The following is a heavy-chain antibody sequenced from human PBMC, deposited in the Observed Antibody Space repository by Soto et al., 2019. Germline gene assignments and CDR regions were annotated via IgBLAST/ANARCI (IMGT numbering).Heavy chain of an antibody. CDR1: GYTFTSYD. V-gene: IGHV1-8*01. Sequence: ASVKVSCKASGYTFTSYDINWVRQATGQGLEWMGWMNPNSGNTGYAQKFQGRVTMTRNTSISTAYMELSSLRSEDTAVYYCARHIAVAGGFDYWGQGTLVTVPQ. CDR3: ARHIAVAGGFDY. CDR2: MNPNSGNT. J-gene: IGHJ4*02. D-gene: IGHD6-19*01.